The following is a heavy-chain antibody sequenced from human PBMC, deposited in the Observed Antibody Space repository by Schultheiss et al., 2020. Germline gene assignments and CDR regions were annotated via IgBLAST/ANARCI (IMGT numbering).Heavy chain of an antibody. CDR1: GFTFDDYA. CDR3: AKLGCSSGRCYSNY. CDR2: ITWNSDSI. V-gene: IGHV3-9*01. Sequence: GGSLRLSCAASGFTFDDYAMHWVRQAPGKGLEWVSSITWNSDSIDYADSVKGRFTISRDNAKNSLYLQMNSLRDEDTALYYCAKLGCSSGRCYSNYWGQGIVVTVSS. D-gene: IGHD2-15*01. J-gene: IGHJ4*02.